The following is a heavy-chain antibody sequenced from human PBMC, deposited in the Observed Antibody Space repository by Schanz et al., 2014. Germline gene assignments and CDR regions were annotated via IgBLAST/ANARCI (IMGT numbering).Heavy chain of an antibody. V-gene: IGHV3-33*06. CDR3: AKTLFPGGTQTFGN. Sequence: QVQLVESGGGVVQPGRSLRLSCVASGFTFSSYDVFWVRQAPGKGLEWVAILWHDGSKKYYADSVKGRFTVSRDNSKNTLYLQLNSLRAEDTAVYYCAKTLFPGGTQTFGNWGRGTLVTGSS. D-gene: IGHD2-8*02. CDR1: GFTFSSYD. CDR2: LWHDGSKK. J-gene: IGHJ4*02.